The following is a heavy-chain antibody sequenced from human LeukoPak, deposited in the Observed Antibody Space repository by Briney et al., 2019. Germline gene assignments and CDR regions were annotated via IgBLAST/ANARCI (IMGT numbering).Heavy chain of an antibody. CDR2: IYHAGNT. CDR3: ATEAYYDSSGPHFEY. CDR1: GGSISSSNW. Sequence: SETLSLTCAVSGGSISSSNWWTWVRQPPGKGLEWIGEIYHAGNTNYNPSLKSRVTISVNKSKNQFSLKLTSVTAADTAVYYCATEAYYDSSGPHFEYWGQGTLVTVSS. J-gene: IGHJ4*02. D-gene: IGHD3-22*01. V-gene: IGHV4-4*02.